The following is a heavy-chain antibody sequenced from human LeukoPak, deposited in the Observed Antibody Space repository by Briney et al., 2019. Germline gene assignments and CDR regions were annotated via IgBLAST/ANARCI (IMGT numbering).Heavy chain of an antibody. D-gene: IGHD5-12*01. CDR1: GFTFSSYS. CDR3: ARPGTATISEVLDYYYYYGMDV. J-gene: IGHJ6*02. Sequence: GGSLRLSCAASGFTFSSYSMNWVRQAPGKGLEWVSSISSSSSYIYYADSVKGRFTISRDNAKNSLYLQMNSLRAEDTAVYYCARPGTATISEVLDYYYYYGMDVWGQGTTVTVSS. CDR2: ISSSSSYI. V-gene: IGHV3-21*01.